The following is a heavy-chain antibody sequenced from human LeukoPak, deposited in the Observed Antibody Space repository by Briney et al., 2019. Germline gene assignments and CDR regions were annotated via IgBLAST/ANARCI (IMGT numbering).Heavy chain of an antibody. D-gene: IGHD6-13*01. CDR2: IYYSWST. CDR3: ARDKGLAAAGHWYFDL. Sequence: SETLSLTCTVSGGSISSYYWSWIRQPPGKGLEWIGYIYYSWSTNYNPSLKSRVTISGDTSKPQFSLKLSSVTAADTAVYYCARDKGLAAAGHWYFDLWGRGTLVTVSS. V-gene: IGHV4-59*01. CDR1: GGSISSYY. J-gene: IGHJ2*01.